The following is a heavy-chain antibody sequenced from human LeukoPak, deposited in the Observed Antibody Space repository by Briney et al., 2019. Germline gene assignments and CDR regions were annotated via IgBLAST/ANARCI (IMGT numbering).Heavy chain of an antibody. Sequence: SETLSLTCTVSGGSISSYYWSWIRQPPGKGLEWIGYIYYSGSTNYNPSLKSRVTISVDTSKNQFSLKLSSVIAADTAVYYCARGELELAPFDYWGQGTLVTVSS. D-gene: IGHD1-26*01. CDR2: IYYSGST. V-gene: IGHV4-59*01. J-gene: IGHJ4*02. CDR1: GGSISSYY. CDR3: ARGELELAPFDY.